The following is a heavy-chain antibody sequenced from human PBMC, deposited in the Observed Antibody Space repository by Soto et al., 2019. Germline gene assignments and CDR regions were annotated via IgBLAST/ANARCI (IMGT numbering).Heavy chain of an antibody. CDR2: INHSGST. V-gene: IGHV4-34*01. Sequence: PSETLSLTCAVYGGSFSGYYWSWIRQPPGKGLEWIGEINHSGSTNYNPSLKSRVTISVDTSKNQSSLKLSSVTAADTAVYYCARAHYYDSSGYYYYYYGMDVWGQGTTVTVS. CDR3: ARAHYYDSSGYYYYYYGMDV. D-gene: IGHD3-22*01. CDR1: GGSFSGYY. J-gene: IGHJ6*02.